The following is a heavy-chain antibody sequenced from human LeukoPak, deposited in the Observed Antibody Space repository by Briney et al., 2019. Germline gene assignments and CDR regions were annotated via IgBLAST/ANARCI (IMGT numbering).Heavy chain of an antibody. Sequence: GSSVNVSCTASGGTYNNYAITWVRQAPGPGLEWVGGILPVFGTSNYAQRFQGRVTITADESTGTTYMELSSLRSEDTAVYYCARDHRGFYYGSGNYYYLDVWGKGTTVTVSS. CDR1: GGTYNNYA. V-gene: IGHV1-69*01. D-gene: IGHD3-10*01. CDR2: ILPVFGTS. J-gene: IGHJ6*03. CDR3: ARDHRGFYYGSGNYYYLDV.